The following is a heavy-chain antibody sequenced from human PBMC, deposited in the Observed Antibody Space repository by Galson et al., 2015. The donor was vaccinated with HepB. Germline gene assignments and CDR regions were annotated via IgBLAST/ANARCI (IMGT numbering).Heavy chain of an antibody. Sequence: SVKVSCKASGYTFTGYYMHWVRQAPGQGLEWMGWINPNSGGTNYAQKFQGRVTMTRDTSISTAYMELSRLRSDDTAVYYCARVSREGYGDYGRWGQGTLVTVSS. CDR1: GYTFTGYY. D-gene: IGHD4-17*01. J-gene: IGHJ4*02. CDR2: INPNSGGT. V-gene: IGHV1-2*02. CDR3: ARVSREGYGDYGR.